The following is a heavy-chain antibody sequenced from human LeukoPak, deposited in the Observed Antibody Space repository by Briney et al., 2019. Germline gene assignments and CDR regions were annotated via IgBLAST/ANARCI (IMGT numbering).Heavy chain of an antibody. CDR2: ISSTGTTI. J-gene: IGHJ6*03. D-gene: IGHD4-17*01. CDR1: GFTFSSYS. Sequence: GGSLRLSCAASGFTFSSYSMHWVRQAPGKGLEWVSYISSTGTTIYYADSVKGRFTISRDNAKNSLYLQMNSLRAEDTAVYYCARARFETAVTALIRKKNYYYYYMDVWGKGTTVTVSS. V-gene: IGHV3-48*01. CDR3: ARARFETAVTALIRKKNYYYYYMDV.